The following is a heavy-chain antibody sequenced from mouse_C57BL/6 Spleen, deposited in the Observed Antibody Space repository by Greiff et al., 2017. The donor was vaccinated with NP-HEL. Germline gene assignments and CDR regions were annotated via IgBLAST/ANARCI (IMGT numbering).Heavy chain of an antibody. CDR3: AREGSYDGYSMDY. CDR2: ISYDGSN. Sequence: EVQLQESGPGLVKPSQSLSLTCSVTGYSITSGYYWNWIRQFPGNKLEWMGYISYDGSNNYNPSLKNRISITRDTSKNQFFLKLNSVTTEYTATYYCAREGSYDGYSMDYWGQGTSVTVSS. CDR1: GYSITSGYY. J-gene: IGHJ4*01. V-gene: IGHV3-6*01. D-gene: IGHD2-3*01.